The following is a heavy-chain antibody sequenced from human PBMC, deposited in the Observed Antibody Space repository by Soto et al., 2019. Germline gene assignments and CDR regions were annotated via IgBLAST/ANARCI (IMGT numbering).Heavy chain of an antibody. CDR3: ARFYSGSYRVFVY. CDR1: GYTFTGYY. CDR2: INPNSGGT. V-gene: IGHV1-2*02. J-gene: IGHJ4*02. D-gene: IGHD1-26*01. Sequence: ASVKVSCKASGYTFTGYYMHWVRQAPGQGLEWMGWINPNSGGTNYAQKFQGRVTMTRDTSISTAYMELSRLRSDDTAVYYCARFYSGSYRVFVYWCQGTLVTVSS.